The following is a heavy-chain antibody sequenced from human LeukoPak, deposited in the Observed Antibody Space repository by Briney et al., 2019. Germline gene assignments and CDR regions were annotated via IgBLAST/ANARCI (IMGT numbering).Heavy chain of an antibody. Sequence: GGSLRLSCAASGFTFSSSAMSWVRQAPGKGLEWVAFIRYDGSNKYYADSVKGRFTISRDNSKNTLYLQMNSLRAEDTAVYYCAKDGPNVVVVPAAPYYYYYYMDVRGKGTTVTISS. J-gene: IGHJ6*03. CDR2: IRYDGSNK. V-gene: IGHV3-30*02. CDR1: GFTFSSSA. D-gene: IGHD2-2*01. CDR3: AKDGPNVVVVPAAPYYYYYYMDV.